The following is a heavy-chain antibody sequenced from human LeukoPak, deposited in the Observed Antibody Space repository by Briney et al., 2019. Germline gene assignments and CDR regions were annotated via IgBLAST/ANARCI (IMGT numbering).Heavy chain of an antibody. J-gene: IGHJ6*03. V-gene: IGHV4-59*08. CDR1: GGPISTSY. CDR3: ASGYYYYMDV. CDR2: FFYGGST. Sequence: PSETLSLTCTISGGPISTSYWSSIRQPPGKGLEWIGYFFYGGSTKYNPSLKSRVTISEVTSNNQFSLELSSVTAADTAVYYCASGYYYYMDVWGTGTTVIVSS.